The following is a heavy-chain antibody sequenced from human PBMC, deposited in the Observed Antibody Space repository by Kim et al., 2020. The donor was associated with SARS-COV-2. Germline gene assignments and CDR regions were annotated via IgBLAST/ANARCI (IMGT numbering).Heavy chain of an antibody. D-gene: IGHD6-13*01. Sequence: YADSGKGRLTISRDDSTNTLYMQMSSLRVEDTAVYYCGKGIWGATAGANYWGQGILVTVSS. CDR3: GKGIWGATAGANY. V-gene: IGHV3-23*01. J-gene: IGHJ4*02.